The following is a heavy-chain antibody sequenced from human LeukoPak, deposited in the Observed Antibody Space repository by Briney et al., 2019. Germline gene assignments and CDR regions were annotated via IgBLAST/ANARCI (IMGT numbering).Heavy chain of an antibody. CDR1: GGSFSGYY. Sequence: PSETLSLTCAVYGGSFSGYYWSWIRQPPGKGLEWIGEINHSGSTNYNPSLKSRVTISVDTSKNQFSLKLSSVTAADTAVYCCARGLASSSWYSLTYYYYYHGMDVWGQGTTVTVSS. J-gene: IGHJ6*02. V-gene: IGHV4-34*01. D-gene: IGHD6-13*01. CDR3: ARGLASSSWYSLTYYYYYHGMDV. CDR2: INHSGST.